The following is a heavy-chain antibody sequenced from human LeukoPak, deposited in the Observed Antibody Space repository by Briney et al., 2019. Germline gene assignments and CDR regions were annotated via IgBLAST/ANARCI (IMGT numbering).Heavy chain of an antibody. CDR2: IYYSGST. Sequence: TSETLSLTCTVSGGSISSYYWSWIRQPPGKGLEWIGYIYYSGSTNYNPSLKSRVTISVDTSKNQFSLKLSSVTAGDTAVYYGARGGGRGRLSHVGWGQGTLVTVSS. J-gene: IGHJ4*02. CDR1: GGSISSYY. CDR3: ARGGGRGRLSHVG. D-gene: IGHD3-16*01. V-gene: IGHV4-59*01.